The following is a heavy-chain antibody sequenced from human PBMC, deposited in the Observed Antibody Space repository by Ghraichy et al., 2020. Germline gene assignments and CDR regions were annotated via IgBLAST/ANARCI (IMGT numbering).Heavy chain of an antibody. CDR1: GFTLSAHS. CDR2: ISTSSSTI. D-gene: IGHD6-19*01. V-gene: IGHV3-48*02. Sequence: GGSLRLSCAASGFTLSAHSMNWVRQAPGKGLEWVSYISTSSSTIYYADSVEGRFTISRDNARNSLYLQMNSLRDEDTAVYYCARAVAGTAGTFDYWGQGTLVTVSS. J-gene: IGHJ4*02. CDR3: ARAVAGTAGTFDY.